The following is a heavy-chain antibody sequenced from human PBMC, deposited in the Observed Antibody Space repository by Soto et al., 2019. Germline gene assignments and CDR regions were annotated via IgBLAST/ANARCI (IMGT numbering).Heavy chain of an antibody. CDR2: ISGGGRDI. V-gene: IGHV3-21*01. J-gene: IGHJ6*02. D-gene: IGHD6-6*01. CDR1: GFTFSSYS. CDR3: ATSLAVQLGYYGMDV. Sequence: GGSVRLSCAASGFTFSSYSLNWVRQAPGKGLEWVSSISGGGRDIKYGDSVKGRFIISRDNAMDSLHLQMYSLRADDTAIYFCATSLAVQLGYYGMDVWGPGTTVTVSS.